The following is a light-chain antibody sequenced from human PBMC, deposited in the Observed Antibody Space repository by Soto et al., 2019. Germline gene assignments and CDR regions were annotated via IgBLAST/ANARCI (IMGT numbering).Light chain of an antibody. Sequence: QMTQSPSTLSASLGDRVTITCRASQSISTWLAWYQQKPGKAPKLLIYKASSLESGVPSRFSGSGSGTEFTLTISSLQPDDFGTYYCQQYNSYWTFGQGTKVEIK. CDR3: QQYNSYWT. V-gene: IGKV1-5*03. CDR1: QSISTW. J-gene: IGKJ1*01. CDR2: KAS.